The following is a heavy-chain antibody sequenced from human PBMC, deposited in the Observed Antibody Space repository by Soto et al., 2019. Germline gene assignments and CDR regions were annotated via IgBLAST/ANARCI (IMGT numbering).Heavy chain of an antibody. Sequence: ASVKVSCKASGYTFTSNSIGWVRQAPGQGLEWMGWINVYNGNTKYAQQLQGRVTLTTDKSTSTAYMELSSLRSEDTAVYYCARRQYDFWSGYYTANWFDPWGQGTLVTVSS. V-gene: IGHV1-18*04. CDR3: ARRQYDFWSGYYTANWFDP. J-gene: IGHJ5*02. CDR2: INVYNGNT. D-gene: IGHD3-3*01. CDR1: GYTFTSNS.